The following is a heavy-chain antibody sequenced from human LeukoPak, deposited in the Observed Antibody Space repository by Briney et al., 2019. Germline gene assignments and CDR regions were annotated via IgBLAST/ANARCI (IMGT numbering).Heavy chain of an antibody. CDR2: IYPGDSDT. J-gene: IGHJ4*02. Sequence: GESLKISCQASGYTFAKYWIGWVRQMPGKGLEWMGIIYPGDSDTRYGPSLQGQVTISVDKSINTAYLQWIRLKASDTAMYYCARHGPLGYSNAGYWGQGTLVTVSS. V-gene: IGHV5-51*01. CDR1: GYTFAKYW. D-gene: IGHD4-11*01. CDR3: ARHGPLGYSNAGY.